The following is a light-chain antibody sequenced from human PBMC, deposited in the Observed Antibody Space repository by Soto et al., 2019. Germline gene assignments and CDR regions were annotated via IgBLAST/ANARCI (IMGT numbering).Light chain of an antibody. J-gene: IGLJ2*01. Sequence: QSALTQPASVSGSPGQSITISCTGTSSDVGTYNYVSWYQQHAGKVPKLMIYDVSNRPSGVSDRFSGSKSGNTASLPISGLQAEDEADYYCTSYTSSSTLVFGGGTKLTVL. V-gene: IGLV2-14*01. CDR2: DVS. CDR3: TSYTSSSTLV. CDR1: SSDVGTYNY.